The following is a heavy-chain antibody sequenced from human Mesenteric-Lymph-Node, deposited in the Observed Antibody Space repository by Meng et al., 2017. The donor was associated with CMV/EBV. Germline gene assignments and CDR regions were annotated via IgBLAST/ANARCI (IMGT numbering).Heavy chain of an antibody. V-gene: IGHV3-66*01. D-gene: IGHD3-10*01. Sequence: EGELGVCWGSLGPAWGSLRLSCAASGFNVRDKYMSWVRQAPGKGLEWVCIIYRGDNTYYIDSVKDRFTVSRDNSKNTMYLQMNSLRVEDTAVYYCTGDSVSNPNLDYWGQGTLVTASS. CDR1: GFNVRDKY. CDR3: TGDSVSNPNLDY. CDR2: IYRGDNT. J-gene: IGHJ4*02.